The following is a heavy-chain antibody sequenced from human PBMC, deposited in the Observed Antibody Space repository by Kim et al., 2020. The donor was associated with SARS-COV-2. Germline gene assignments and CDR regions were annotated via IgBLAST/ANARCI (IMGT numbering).Heavy chain of an antibody. D-gene: IGHD3-10*01. CDR1: GGSISSGGYY. V-gene: IGHV4-31*03. Sequence: SETLSLTCTVSGGSISSGGYYWSWIRQHPGKGLEWIGYIYYSGSTYYNPSLKSRVTISVDTSKNQFSLKLSSVTAADTAVYYCARGTAGWFGDPGGMDVWGQGTTVTVSS. J-gene: IGHJ6*02. CDR3: ARGTAGWFGDPGGMDV. CDR2: IYYSGST.